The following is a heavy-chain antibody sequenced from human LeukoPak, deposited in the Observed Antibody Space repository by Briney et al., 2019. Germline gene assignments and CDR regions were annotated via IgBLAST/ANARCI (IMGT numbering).Heavy chain of an antibody. D-gene: IGHD6-19*01. CDR2: ISSSGSTI. J-gene: IGHJ4*02. Sequence: GGSLRLSCAASGFTFSDYYMSWIRQAPGKGLEWVSYISSSGSTIYYADSVKGRFTISWDNAKNSLYLQMNSLRAEDTAVYYCAKDPPRAFSSSGWYWGQGTLVTVSS. CDR1: GFTFSDYY. V-gene: IGHV3-11*04. CDR3: AKDPPRAFSSSGWY.